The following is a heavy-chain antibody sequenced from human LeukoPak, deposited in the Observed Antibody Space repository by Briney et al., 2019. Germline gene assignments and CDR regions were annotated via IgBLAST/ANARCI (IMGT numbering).Heavy chain of an antibody. Sequence: GGSLRLSCAASGFTFSSYGMQWVRQAPGKGLEWVAFIRYDGSNKYYADSVKGRFTISRDNSKNTLYLQMNSLRAEDTAVYYCAKFSTVVVAATEYYFDYWGQGTLVTVSS. CDR1: GFTFSSYG. CDR2: IRYDGSNK. V-gene: IGHV3-30*02. D-gene: IGHD2-15*01. J-gene: IGHJ4*02. CDR3: AKFSTVVVAATEYYFDY.